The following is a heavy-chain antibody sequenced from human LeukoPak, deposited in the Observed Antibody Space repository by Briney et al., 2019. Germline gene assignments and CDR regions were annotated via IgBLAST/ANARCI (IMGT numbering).Heavy chain of an antibody. V-gene: IGHV4-34*01. D-gene: IGHD2-15*01. J-gene: IGHJ4*02. CDR2: INHSGST. CDR1: GGSFSGYY. CDR3: AREGVVAATQLDY. Sequence: PSETLSLTCAVYGGSFSGYYWSWIRQPPGKGLEWIGEINHSGSTNYNPSLKSRVTISVDTSKNQFSLKLSSVTAADTAVYYCAREGVVAATQLDYWGQETLLTVSS.